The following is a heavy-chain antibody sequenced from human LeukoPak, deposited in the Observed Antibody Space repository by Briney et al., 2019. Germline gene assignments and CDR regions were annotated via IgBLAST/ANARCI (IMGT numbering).Heavy chain of an antibody. CDR1: GGTFSSYA. CDR2: IIPIFGTA. Sequence: ASVKVSCKASGGTFSSYAISWVRQAPGQGLEWMGGIIPIFGTANYAQKFQGRVTITADESTSTAYMELSSLRSEDTAVYYCASDVYYYDSSGYPRGYWGQGTLVTVSS. D-gene: IGHD3-22*01. CDR3: ASDVYYYDSSGYPRGY. V-gene: IGHV1-69*13. J-gene: IGHJ4*02.